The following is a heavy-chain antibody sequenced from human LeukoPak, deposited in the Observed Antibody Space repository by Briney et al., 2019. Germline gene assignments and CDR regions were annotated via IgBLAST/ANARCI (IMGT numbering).Heavy chain of an antibody. CDR1: GFTFRSYA. J-gene: IGHJ4*02. CDR3: AKAYCSSTNCYSDY. Sequence: GGSLRLSCAASGFTFRSYAMSWVRQAPGKGLDWVSAISASGGSTYYADSVTGRFTISRDNSKNTLYLQMNSLRAEDTAVYYCAKAYCSSTNCYSDYWGQGTLVTVSS. D-gene: IGHD2-2*01. V-gene: IGHV3-23*01. CDR2: ISASGGST.